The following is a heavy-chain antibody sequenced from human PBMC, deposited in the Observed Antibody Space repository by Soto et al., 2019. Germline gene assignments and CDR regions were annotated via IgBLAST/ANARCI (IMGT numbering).Heavy chain of an antibody. CDR2: INPNSGGT. Sequence: QVQLVQSGAEVKKPGASVKVSCKASGYTFTGYYMHWVRQAPGQGLEGMGWINPNSGGTNYAQKWQGWFTMTRDTSISTAYMELSRLRSDDTAVYYCARGLKADCSSTSCPGDQYYMDVWGKGTTVTVSS. CDR1: GYTFTGYY. CDR3: ARGLKADCSSTSCPGDQYYMDV. D-gene: IGHD2-2*01. V-gene: IGHV1-2*04. J-gene: IGHJ6*03.